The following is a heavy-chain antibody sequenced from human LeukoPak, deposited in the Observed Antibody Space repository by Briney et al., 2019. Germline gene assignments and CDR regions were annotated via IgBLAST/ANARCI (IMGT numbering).Heavy chain of an antibody. D-gene: IGHD3-22*01. Sequence: GGSLRLSCAGSGFTFSNYGMTWVRQAPGKGLEWVANVKQDESKKHYVDSVKGRFTISRDNAKNSLYLRMDSLRVQDTAVYYCARDRDYHDDRTDYYYDAFDIWGQGTTVTVSS. CDR2: VKQDESKK. J-gene: IGHJ3*02. CDR3: ARDRDYHDDRTDYYYDAFDI. CDR1: GFTFSNYG. V-gene: IGHV3-7*01.